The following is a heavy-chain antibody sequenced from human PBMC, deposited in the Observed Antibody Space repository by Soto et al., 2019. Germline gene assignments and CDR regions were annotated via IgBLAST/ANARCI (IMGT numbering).Heavy chain of an antibody. V-gene: IGHV4-34*01. CDR2: INHSGST. D-gene: IGHD1-20*01. J-gene: IGHJ4*02. Sequence: SETLSLTCAVYGGSFSGYYWSWIRQPPGKGLEWIGEINHSGSTNYNPSLKSRVSISVDTSKNQFSLKLSSVTAADTAVYYCARGKYNDFLDYWGQGTLVTVSS. CDR1: GGSFSGYY. CDR3: ARGKYNDFLDY.